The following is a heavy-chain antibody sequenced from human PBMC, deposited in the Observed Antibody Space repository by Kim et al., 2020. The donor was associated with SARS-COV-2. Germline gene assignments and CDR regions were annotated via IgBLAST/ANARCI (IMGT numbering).Heavy chain of an antibody. J-gene: IGHJ4*02. CDR1: GYSFTSYW. CDR3: ARLGNLYYDFWRTEYYFDY. D-gene: IGHD3-3*01. Sequence: GESLKISCKGSGYSFTSYWIGWVRQMPGKGLEWMGIIYPGDSDTRYSPSFQGQVTISADKSISTAYLQWSSLKASDTAMYYCARLGNLYYDFWRTEYYFDYWGQGTLVTVSS. V-gene: IGHV5-51*01. CDR2: IYPGDSDT.